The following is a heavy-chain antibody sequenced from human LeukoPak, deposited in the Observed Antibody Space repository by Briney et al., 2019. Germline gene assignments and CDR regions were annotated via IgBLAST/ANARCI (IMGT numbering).Heavy chain of an antibody. V-gene: IGHV4-59*08. J-gene: IGHJ4*02. CDR1: VGSISSYY. CDR3: ARLEAAGRYFDY. Sequence: PSETLSLTCTVSVGSISSYYWSWLRQPPGKGLEWIGYIYYSGSTNYNPSLKSRVTISVDTSKNQFSLKLSSVTAADTAVYYCARLEAAGRYFDYWGQGTLVTVSS. CDR2: IYYSGST. D-gene: IGHD2-15*01.